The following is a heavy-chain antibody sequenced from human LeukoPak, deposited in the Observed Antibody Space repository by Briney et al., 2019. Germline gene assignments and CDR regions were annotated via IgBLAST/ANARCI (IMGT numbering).Heavy chain of an antibody. CDR3: AADHYDSSRYGVLHY. J-gene: IGHJ4*02. Sequence: PGGSLRLSCAASGFTFSSYGMHWVRQAPGKGLEWVAFIRYDGSNKYYADSVKGRFTISRDNSKDPLYLQMNSLRPEDTALYYCAADHYDSSRYGVLHYWGQGTLVTVSS. CDR1: GFTFSSYG. V-gene: IGHV3-30*02. CDR2: IRYDGSNK. D-gene: IGHD3-22*01.